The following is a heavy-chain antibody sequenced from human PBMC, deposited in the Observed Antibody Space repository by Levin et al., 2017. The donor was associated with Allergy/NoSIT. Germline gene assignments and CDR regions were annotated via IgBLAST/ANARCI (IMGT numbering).Heavy chain of an antibody. CDR2: ISSSSSTI. CDR1: GFTFSSYS. J-gene: IGHJ6*03. CDR3: ARARGRTLATAMAFNYYYMDG. V-gene: IGHV3-48*02. Sequence: GGSLRLSCAASGFTFSSYSMNWVRQAPGKGLEWVSYISSSSSTIYYADSVKGRFTISRDNAKNSLYLQMNSLRDEDTAVYYCARARGRTLATAMAFNYYYMDGWGKGTTVTVSS. D-gene: IGHD5-18*01.